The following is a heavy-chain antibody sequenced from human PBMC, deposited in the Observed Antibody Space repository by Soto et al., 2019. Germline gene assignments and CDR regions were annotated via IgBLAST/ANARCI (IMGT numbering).Heavy chain of an antibody. J-gene: IGHJ6*02. CDR3: AGGQTTVHYYYYYGMDV. CDR2: INHSGST. CDR1: GGSISSGDYY. Sequence: SETLSLTCTVSGGSISSGDYYWSWIRQPPGKGLEWIGYINHSGSTNYNPSLKSRVTISVDTSKGQFSLKLSSVTAADTAVYYCAGGQTTVHYYYYYGMDVWGQGTTVTVSS. V-gene: IGHV4-30-4*01. D-gene: IGHD4-17*01.